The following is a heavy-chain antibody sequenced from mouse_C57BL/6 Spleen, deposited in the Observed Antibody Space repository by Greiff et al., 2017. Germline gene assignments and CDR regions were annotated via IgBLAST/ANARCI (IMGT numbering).Heavy chain of an antibody. Sequence: VQLQQPGAELVKPGASVKMSCKASGYTFTSYWITWVKQRPGQGLEWIGDIYPGSGSTNYNEKFKSKATLTVDTSSSTAYMQLSSLTSEDSAVSCCAGSIGYDYDPAWFAYWGQGTLVTVSA. V-gene: IGHV1-55*01. CDR2: IYPGSGST. D-gene: IGHD2-4*01. J-gene: IGHJ3*01. CDR3: AGSIGYDYDPAWFAY. CDR1: GYTFTSYW.